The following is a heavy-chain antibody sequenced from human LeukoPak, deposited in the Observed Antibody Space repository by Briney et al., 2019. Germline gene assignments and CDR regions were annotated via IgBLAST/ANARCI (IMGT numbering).Heavy chain of an antibody. CDR3: AGLMTTVTSEY. Sequence: PSETLSLTCTVSGGSINRSYYYWGWIRQPPGKGLEWIGSIYYSGNTYYNPSLKSRVTISVDTSKNQFSLKLSSVTAADTAVYYCAGLMTTVTSEYWGQGTLVTVSS. CDR2: IYYSGNT. D-gene: IGHD4-17*01. CDR1: GGSINRSYYY. V-gene: IGHV4-39*01. J-gene: IGHJ4*02.